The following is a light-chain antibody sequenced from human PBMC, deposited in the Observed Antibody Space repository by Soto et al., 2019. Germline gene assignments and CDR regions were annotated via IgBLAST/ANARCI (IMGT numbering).Light chain of an antibody. V-gene: IGKV1-39*01. CDR3: QQSYHTPLT. CDR1: QSISNY. Sequence: DIEMTQSPSSLSASLGDRVTITCRASQSISNYLNWDQHKPGKAPKLLIYAASSLQSGVPTRFSGSGSGTDFTLTISSLQPEDFATYYCQQSYHTPLTFGGGTKVEIK. CDR2: AAS. J-gene: IGKJ4*01.